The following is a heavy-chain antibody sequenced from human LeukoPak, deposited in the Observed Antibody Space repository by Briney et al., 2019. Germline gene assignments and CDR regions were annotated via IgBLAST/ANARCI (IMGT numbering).Heavy chain of an antibody. D-gene: IGHD3-16*01. CDR3: ARVRDYDYVWGRREDAFDI. J-gene: IGHJ3*02. V-gene: IGHV3-23*01. CDR2: ISRSGDVT. CDR1: GFVFTNYV. Sequence: GGSLRLSCAASGFVFTNYVMNWVRQAPGGGLEWVSGISRSGDVTYYADSVKGRFTISRDNSKNTLFLQIDGLRAEDTAVYYCARVRDYDYVWGRREDAFDIWGQGTMVTVSS.